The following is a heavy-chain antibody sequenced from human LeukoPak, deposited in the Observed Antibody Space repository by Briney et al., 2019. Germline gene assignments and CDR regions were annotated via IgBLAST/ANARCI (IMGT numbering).Heavy chain of an antibody. CDR2: ISSSSSYI. Sequence: PGGSLRLSCAASGFTFRSYSMNWVRQAPGKGLEWVSSISSSSSYIYYADSVKGRFTISRDNAKNSLYLQMKSLRAEDTAVYYCARGGVIGGEEFDYWGQGTLVTVSS. CDR1: GFTFRSYS. J-gene: IGHJ4*02. CDR3: ARGGVIGGEEFDY. D-gene: IGHD3-16*02. V-gene: IGHV3-21*01.